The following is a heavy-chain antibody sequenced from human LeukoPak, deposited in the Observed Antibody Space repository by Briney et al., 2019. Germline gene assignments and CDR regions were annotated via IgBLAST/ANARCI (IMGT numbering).Heavy chain of an antibody. Sequence: PGGSLRLSCAASGFTFSSYGMHWVRQAPGKGLEWVAVIWYDGSNKYYADSVKGRFTISRDNSKNTLYLQMNSLRGDDTAVYYCAKDVGKWESLHFFDYWGQGTLVTVSS. V-gene: IGHV3-33*06. CDR2: IWYDGSNK. CDR3: AKDVGKWESLHFFDY. D-gene: IGHD1-26*01. J-gene: IGHJ4*02. CDR1: GFTFSSYG.